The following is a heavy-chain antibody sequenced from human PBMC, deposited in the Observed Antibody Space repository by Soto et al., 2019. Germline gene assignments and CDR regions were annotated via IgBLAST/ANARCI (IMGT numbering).Heavy chain of an antibody. CDR3: ARTGEQNYYDSSGRPYYYYYYGMDV. CDR1: GGSISSYY. CDR2: IYTSGST. Sequence: PSETLSLTCTVSGGSISSYYWSWIRQPAGKGLEWIGRIYTSGSTNYNPSPKSRVTMSVDTSKNQFSLKLSSVTAADTAVYYCARTGEQNYYDSSGRPYYYYYYGMDVWGQGTTVTVPS. V-gene: IGHV4-4*07. D-gene: IGHD3-22*01. J-gene: IGHJ6*02.